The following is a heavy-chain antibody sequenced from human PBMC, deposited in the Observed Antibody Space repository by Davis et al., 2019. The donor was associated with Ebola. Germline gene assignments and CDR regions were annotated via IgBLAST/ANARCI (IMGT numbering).Heavy chain of an antibody. Sequence: GESLKISCAASGFTFSSYWMSWVRQAPGKGLEWVANIKKDGSEKYYVDSVKGRFTISRDNAKNSLYLQMNSLRAEDTAVFYCARDLYYYGMDVWGQGTTVTVSS. CDR2: IKKDGSEK. CDR3: ARDLYYYGMDV. J-gene: IGHJ6*02. V-gene: IGHV3-7*01. CDR1: GFTFSSYW.